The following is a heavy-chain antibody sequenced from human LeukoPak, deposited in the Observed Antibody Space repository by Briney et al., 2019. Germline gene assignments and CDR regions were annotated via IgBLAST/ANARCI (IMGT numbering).Heavy chain of an antibody. CDR2: ISGNSGST. Sequence: GGSLRLSCAASGFTFSSYAMTWVRQAPGRGLEWVSTISGNSGSTDYADSVNGRFTVSRDNSRNTLYLQMHSLRADDTAVYYCAKGLSLTSMGIDYWGQGTLVTVSS. CDR3: AKGLSLTSMGIDY. V-gene: IGHV3-23*01. J-gene: IGHJ4*02. CDR1: GFTFSSYA. D-gene: IGHD3-3*02.